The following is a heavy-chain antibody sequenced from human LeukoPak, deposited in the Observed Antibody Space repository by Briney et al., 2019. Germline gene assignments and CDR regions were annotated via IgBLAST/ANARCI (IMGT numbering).Heavy chain of an antibody. CDR2: IRSNGGDT. V-gene: IGHV3-23*01. J-gene: IGHJ5*02. Sequence: PGGSLRLSCAASGFTFREYSMSWVRQAPGKGLEWVSNIRSNGGDTYYIDSVKGRFTISRDNSKNTLYLEMNSLRAGDTAVYYCAKGGYTTWFDPWGQGTLVTVPS. CDR1: GFTFREYS. D-gene: IGHD2-15*01. CDR3: AKGGYTTWFDP.